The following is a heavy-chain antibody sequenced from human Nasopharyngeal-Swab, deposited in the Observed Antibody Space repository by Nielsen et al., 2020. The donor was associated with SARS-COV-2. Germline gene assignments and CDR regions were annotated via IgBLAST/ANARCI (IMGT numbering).Heavy chain of an antibody. Sequence: GGSLRLSCAASGFTFDDYAMHWVRQAPGKGLEWVSGISWNSGSIGYADSVKGRFTISRYNAKNSLYLQMNSLRAEDTALYYCAKDGVLLWFGGEGDYYGMDVWGQGTTVTVSS. D-gene: IGHD3-10*01. CDR2: ISWNSGSI. CDR1: GFTFDDYA. J-gene: IGHJ6*02. CDR3: AKDGVLLWFGGEGDYYGMDV. V-gene: IGHV3-9*01.